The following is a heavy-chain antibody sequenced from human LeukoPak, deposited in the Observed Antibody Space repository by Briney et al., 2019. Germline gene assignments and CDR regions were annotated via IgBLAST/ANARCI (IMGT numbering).Heavy chain of an antibody. CDR2: ISGSGTST. J-gene: IGHJ4*02. CDR1: GFIFYNYA. V-gene: IGHV3-23*01. Sequence: GGSLRLSCAASGFIFYNYAMSWVRQAPGKGLEWVSAISGSGTSTYYADAVKGRFTLSRDNSKNTLFLQMKSLRAEDTAIYYCVKDMYGYYVGPLDSWGQGILVTVSS. D-gene: IGHD3-10*02. CDR3: VKDMYGYYVGPLDS.